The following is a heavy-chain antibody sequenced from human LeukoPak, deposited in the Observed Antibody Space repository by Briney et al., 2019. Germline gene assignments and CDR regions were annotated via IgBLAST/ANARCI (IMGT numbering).Heavy chain of an antibody. J-gene: IGHJ5*02. D-gene: IGHD3-10*01. CDR2: IYANGAGT. Sequence: GGSLRLSCAASGFIFRRYALNWVRPAPGKGLDWVSSIYANGAGTFYEDSGKGRFSISRDNAKNTLSLQMHSLTAEDTAVYYCAKDQSYYNGFDPWGQGTLVTVSS. CDR3: AKDQSYYNGFDP. V-gene: IGHV3-23*01. CDR1: GFIFRRYA.